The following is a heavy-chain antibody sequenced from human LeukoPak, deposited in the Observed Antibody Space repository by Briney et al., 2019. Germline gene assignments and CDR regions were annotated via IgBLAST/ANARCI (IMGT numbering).Heavy chain of an antibody. D-gene: IGHD6-13*01. Sequence: PGRSLRLSCAASGFTFSSYGMHWVRQAPGKGLEWVAVISYDGSNKYYADSVKGRFTISRDNSKNTLYLRMNSLRAEDTAVYYCAKDGYSSSYSLSGFDPWGQGTLVTVSS. V-gene: IGHV3-30*18. CDR1: GFTFSSYG. J-gene: IGHJ5*02. CDR2: ISYDGSNK. CDR3: AKDGYSSSYSLSGFDP.